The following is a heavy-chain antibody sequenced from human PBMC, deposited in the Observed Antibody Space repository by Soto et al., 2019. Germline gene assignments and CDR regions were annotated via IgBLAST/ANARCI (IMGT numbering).Heavy chain of an antibody. V-gene: IGHV4-4*07. D-gene: IGHD2-8*02. CDR3: ARGMTPPGAPAWYYFDS. CDR1: GASITGSSY. J-gene: IGHJ4*02. Sequence: QVQLQESGPGLMKPSETLSLTCTVSGASITGSSYWSWIRQPAGKGLVWIGRFSLSGTTNYNPSLRSRVTMSADVSKNQFSLRLTSVTAADTALYDCARGMTPPGAPAWYYFDSWGQGTLVTVSS. CDR2: FSLSGTT.